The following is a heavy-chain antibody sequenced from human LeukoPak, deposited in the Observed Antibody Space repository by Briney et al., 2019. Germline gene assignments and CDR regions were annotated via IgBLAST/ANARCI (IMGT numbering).Heavy chain of an antibody. V-gene: IGHV3-30*04. CDR2: ISNDGNNK. CDR3: ARPDDSESFYRANHY. CDR1: GFSFNTYP. Sequence: GRSLRLSCAASGFSFNTYPMHWVRQAPGKGLEWVAVISNDGNNKYYADSERGRFTISRDNSNNTLSLQMNGLRVADTAVYYCARPDDSESFYRANHYWGRGTLVTVS. J-gene: IGHJ4*02. D-gene: IGHD3-10*01.